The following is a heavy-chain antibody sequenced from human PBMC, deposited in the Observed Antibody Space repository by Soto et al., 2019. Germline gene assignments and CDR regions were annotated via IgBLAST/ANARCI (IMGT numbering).Heavy chain of an antibody. CDR3: ARDLDWLLYDY. CDR1: GFTFSNYV. Sequence: SGGSLRLSCAASGFTFSNYVMHWVRQAPGKGLVWVSRVNYDGSDTRYADSVKGRFTVSRDNAKNTLYLQMNSLRAEDTAVYYCARDLDWLLYDYWGQGTLVTVSS. J-gene: IGHJ4*02. CDR2: VNYDGSDT. D-gene: IGHD3-3*01. V-gene: IGHV3-74*01.